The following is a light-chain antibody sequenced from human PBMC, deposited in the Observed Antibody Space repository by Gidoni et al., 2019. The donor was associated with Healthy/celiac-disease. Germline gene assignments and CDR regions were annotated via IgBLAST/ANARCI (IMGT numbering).Light chain of an antibody. Sequence: DLVMTQSQDSLAVSLGERATINCKSSQSFLYSSNNKNYLAWYQQKPGQPPKLLIYWASTRESGVPDRFSGSGSGTDFTLTISSLQAEDVAVYYCQQYYSTPTFGQGTKVEIK. J-gene: IGKJ1*01. CDR3: QQYYSTPT. V-gene: IGKV4-1*01. CDR2: WAS. CDR1: QSFLYSSNNKNY.